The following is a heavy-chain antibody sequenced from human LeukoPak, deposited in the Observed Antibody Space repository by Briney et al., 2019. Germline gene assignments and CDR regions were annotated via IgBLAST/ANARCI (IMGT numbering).Heavy chain of an antibody. Sequence: SETLSLTCTVSGGSISSYYWSWIRQPPGKGLEWIGYIYYSGSTYYNPSLKSRVTISVDTSKNQFSLKLSSVTAADTAVYYCARDPHYYGSGSYFPWGQGTLVTVSS. CDR3: ARDPHYYGSGSYFP. CDR2: IYYSGST. J-gene: IGHJ5*02. V-gene: IGHV4-59*06. D-gene: IGHD3-10*01. CDR1: GGSISSYY.